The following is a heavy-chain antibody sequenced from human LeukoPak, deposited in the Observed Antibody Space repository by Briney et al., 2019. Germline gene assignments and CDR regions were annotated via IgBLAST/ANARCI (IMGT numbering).Heavy chain of an antibody. CDR1: GFTSSSYG. V-gene: IGHV3-33*01. D-gene: IGHD2-21*02. J-gene: IGHJ6*03. Sequence: GGSLRLSCAASGFTSSSYGMHWVRQAPGKGLEWVAVIWYDGSNKYYADSVKGRFTISRDNSKNTLYLQMNSLRAEDTAVYYCARELTYYYYYMDVWGKGTTVTVSS. CDR3: ARELTYYYYYMDV. CDR2: IWYDGSNK.